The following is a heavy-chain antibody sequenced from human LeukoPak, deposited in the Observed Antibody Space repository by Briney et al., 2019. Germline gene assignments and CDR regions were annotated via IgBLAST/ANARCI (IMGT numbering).Heavy chain of an antibody. J-gene: IGHJ4*02. V-gene: IGHV4-61*02. CDR2: IYTSGST. CDR3: AGVHDILTGYAD. D-gene: IGHD3-9*01. Sequence: SQTLSLTCTVSGGSISSGSYYWSWIRQPAGKGLEWIGRIYTSGSTNYNPSLKSRVAISVDTSKNQFSLKLSSVTAADTAVYYCAGVHDILTGYADWGQGTLVTVSS. CDR1: GGSISSGSYY.